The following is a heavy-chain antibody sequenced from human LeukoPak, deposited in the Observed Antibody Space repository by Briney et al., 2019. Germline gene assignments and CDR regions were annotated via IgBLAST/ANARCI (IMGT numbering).Heavy chain of an antibody. Sequence: PGGSLRLSCTASGFTFGDYAMSWVRQAPGKGLEWVGFIRSKAYGGTTEYAASVKGRLTISRDDSKSIAYLQMNSLKTEDTAVYYRTRVTGYSSGWYPYYFDYWGQGTLVTVSS. CDR2: IRSKAYGGTT. V-gene: IGHV3-49*04. CDR1: GFTFGDYA. D-gene: IGHD6-19*01. J-gene: IGHJ4*02. CDR3: TRVTGYSSGWYPYYFDY.